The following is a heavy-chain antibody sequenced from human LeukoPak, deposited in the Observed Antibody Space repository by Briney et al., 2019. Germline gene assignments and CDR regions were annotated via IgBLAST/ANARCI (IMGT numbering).Heavy chain of an antibody. CDR3: ARGPYCSSTSCYKYAFDI. J-gene: IGHJ3*02. D-gene: IGHD2-2*02. CDR2: IIPIFGTA. CDR1: GGTFSSYA. Sequence: ASVKVSCKASGGTFSSYAISWVRQAPGQGLEWMGGIIPIFGTANYAQKFQGRVTITADESTSTAYMELSSLRSEDTAVYYCARGPYCSSTSCYKYAFDIWGQGTMVTVSS. V-gene: IGHV1-69*13.